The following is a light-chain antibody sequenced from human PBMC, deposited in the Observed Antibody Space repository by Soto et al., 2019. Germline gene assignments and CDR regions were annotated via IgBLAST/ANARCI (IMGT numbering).Light chain of an antibody. CDR3: QHRTNWPPYT. J-gene: IGKJ2*01. CDR1: QSVGGD. CDR2: DGT. V-gene: IGKV3-11*01. Sequence: EIVLTQAPATLSLSLGERATLSCRASQSVGGDLAWYQQKPGQTPRLLIFDGTNRAKGIPASFSGSGFGTGFTLTISSLEPEDFAVYYCQHRTNWPPYTFGQGTKLEIK.